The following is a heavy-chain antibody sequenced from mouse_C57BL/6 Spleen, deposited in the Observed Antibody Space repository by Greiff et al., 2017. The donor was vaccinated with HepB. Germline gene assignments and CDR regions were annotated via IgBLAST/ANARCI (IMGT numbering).Heavy chain of an antibody. Sequence: EVKLVESGGGLVKPGGSLKLSCAASGFTFSSYAMSWVRQTPEKRLEWVATISDGGSYTYYQDDVKGRFTISRDNAKNNLYLQISHLKSDDTAMYYCARGGDYSNYPFAYWGKGTLVTVSA. D-gene: IGHD2-5*01. CDR1: GFTFSSYA. CDR2: ISDGGSYT. CDR3: ARGGDYSNYPFAY. V-gene: IGHV5-4*03. J-gene: IGHJ3*01.